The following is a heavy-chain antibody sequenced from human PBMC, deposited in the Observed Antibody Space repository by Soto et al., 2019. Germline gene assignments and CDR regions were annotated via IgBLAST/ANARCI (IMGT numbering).Heavy chain of an antibody. J-gene: IGHJ6*02. V-gene: IGHV4-4*02. Sequence: QVQLQESGPGLVKHSETLSLTCTVSGGPITTTIWWAWVRLPPGKGLEWIGELHHDGTTNYNPSLESRITMSLDKSNNHFSLKLTSVTAADTAIYYCATQTISYTWGVWGRGTTVTVSS. CDR2: LHHDGTT. CDR3: ATQTISYTWGV. D-gene: IGHD1-26*01. CDR1: GGPITTTIW.